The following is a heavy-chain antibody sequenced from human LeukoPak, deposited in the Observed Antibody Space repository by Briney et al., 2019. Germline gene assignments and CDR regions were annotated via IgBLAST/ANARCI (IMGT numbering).Heavy chain of an antibody. CDR3: AKFEGNGIAAAAEEVLDY. CDR1: GFTFSSYG. Sequence: GGSLRLSCAASGFTFSSYGMSWVRQAPGKGLEWVSSISGSGGSTYYADSGKGRFTISRHNSKHTMYLQMNSLRAEDTAVYYCAKFEGNGIAAAAEEVLDYWGQGTLVTVSS. CDR2: ISGSGGST. J-gene: IGHJ4*02. D-gene: IGHD6-13*01. V-gene: IGHV3-23*01.